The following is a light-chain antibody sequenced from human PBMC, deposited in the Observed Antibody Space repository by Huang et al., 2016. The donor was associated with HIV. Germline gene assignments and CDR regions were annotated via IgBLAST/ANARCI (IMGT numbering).Light chain of an antibody. V-gene: IGKV1-39*01. Sequence: DIQMTQSQPSLSASVGSRVALTCRASQNISYYLHWDQEKSGKAPNLLLYASSRVVSGVPSRCSGGGSGSNFTLTITNLQPEDIWTYYCQQSYSLPLSFGPGTTVNVK. CDR3: QQSYSLPLS. CDR1: QNISYY. CDR2: ASS. J-gene: IGKJ3*01.